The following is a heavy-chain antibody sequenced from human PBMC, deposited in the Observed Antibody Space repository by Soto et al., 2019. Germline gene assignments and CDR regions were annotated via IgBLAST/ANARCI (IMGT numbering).Heavy chain of an antibody. J-gene: IGHJ4*02. CDR3: ARGGTAVGGEY. Sequence: PGGSLRLSCAASGFTFSSYSMNWVRQTPEKGLEWVSYISSTSNTIYYADSVKGRFTISRDNAKSSLYLQMNSLRVEDTAVYYCARGGTAVGGEYWGQGTLVTLSS. D-gene: IGHD6-19*01. CDR2: ISSTSNTI. CDR1: GFTFSSYS. V-gene: IGHV3-48*01.